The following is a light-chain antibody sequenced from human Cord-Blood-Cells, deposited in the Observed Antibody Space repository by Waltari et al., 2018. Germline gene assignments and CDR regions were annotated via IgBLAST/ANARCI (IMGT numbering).Light chain of an antibody. J-gene: IGLJ2*01. V-gene: IGLV1-40*01. CDR3: QSYDSSLSGVV. CDR2: GNS. CDR1: SSNIGAGYD. Sequence: QSVLTQPPSVSGAPGQRVTISCTGSSSNIGAGYDVHWYQQLPGTAPKLLIYGNSNRPAGGPDGFSGAKSGTSASLAITGLQAEDEAYYYCQSYDSSLSGVVFGGGTKLTVL.